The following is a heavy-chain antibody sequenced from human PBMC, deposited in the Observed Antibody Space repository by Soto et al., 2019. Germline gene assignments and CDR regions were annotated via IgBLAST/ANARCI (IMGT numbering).Heavy chain of an antibody. CDR3: ARDLVSHIVVVTAVGYYYYYGLDV. CDR1: GYTFTRYG. CDR2: ISAYTANT. J-gene: IGHJ6*02. Sequence: ASVKVSCKASGYTFTRYGISGVRQAPGQGLEWMGWISAYTANTNYAQKLQGRVTMTTDTSTSTADMEMRSLRADDTAVYYCARDLVSHIVVVTAVGYYYYYGLDVWGQGTTVTVSS. V-gene: IGHV1-18*01. D-gene: IGHD2-21*02.